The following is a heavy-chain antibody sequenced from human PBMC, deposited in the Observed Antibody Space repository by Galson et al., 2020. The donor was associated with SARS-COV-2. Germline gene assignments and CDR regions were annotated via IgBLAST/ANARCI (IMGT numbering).Heavy chain of an antibody. D-gene: IGHD6-19*01. CDR3: ARYKEWLVRRWFDP. CDR2: IYYSGST. V-gene: IGHV4-39*01. J-gene: IGHJ5*02. Sequence: SETLSLTCTVSGGSISSSSYYWGWIRQPPGKGLEWNGSIYYSGSTYYNPSLKSRVTISVDTSKNQFSLKLSSVTAADTAVYYCARYKEWLVRRWFDPWGQGTLVTVSS. CDR1: GGSISSSSYY.